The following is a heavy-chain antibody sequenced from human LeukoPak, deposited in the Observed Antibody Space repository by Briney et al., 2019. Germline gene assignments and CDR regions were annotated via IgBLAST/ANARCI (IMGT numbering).Heavy chain of an antibody. D-gene: IGHD2-2*01. CDR2: ISSSSSYI. J-gene: IGHJ4*02. CDR1: GFTFSSYS. V-gene: IGHV3-21*01. CDR3: ARGYCSSTSCYPLDY. Sequence: PGGSLRLSCAASGFTFSSYSTNWVRQAPGKGLEWVSSISSSSSYIYYADSVKGRFTISRDNAKNSPYLQMNSLRAEDTAVYYCARGYCSSTSCYPLDYWGQGTLVTVSS.